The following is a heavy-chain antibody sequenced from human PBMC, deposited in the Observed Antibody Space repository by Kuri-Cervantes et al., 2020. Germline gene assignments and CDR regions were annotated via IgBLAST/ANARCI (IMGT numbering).Heavy chain of an antibody. CDR2: ISYDGSNK. J-gene: IGHJ4*02. CDR1: GFTFSSYD. Sequence: GESLKISCAASGFTFSSYDMHWVRQAPGKGLEWVAVISYDGSNKYYADSVKGRFTISRDNSKNTLYLQMNSLRAEDTAVYYCARDIVVVPAAISVGQELVDYWGQGTLVTVSS. D-gene: IGHD2-2*02. V-gene: IGHV3-30-3*01. CDR3: ARDIVVVPAAISVGQELVDY.